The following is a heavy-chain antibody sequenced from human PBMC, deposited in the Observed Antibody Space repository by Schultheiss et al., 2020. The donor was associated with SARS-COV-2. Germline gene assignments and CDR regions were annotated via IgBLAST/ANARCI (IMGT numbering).Heavy chain of an antibody. Sequence: SQTLSLTCTVSGGSISSYYWNWIRRPPGKGLEWIGYIYYSGSTNYNPSLKSRVTISVDTSKNQFSLKLSSVTAADTAVYYCARGKRGSSVLTWDYYYYYGMDVWGQGTTVTVSS. CDR1: GGSISSYY. CDR3: ARGKRGSSVLTWDYYYYYGMDV. D-gene: IGHD6-13*01. CDR2: IYYSGST. J-gene: IGHJ6*02. V-gene: IGHV4-59*12.